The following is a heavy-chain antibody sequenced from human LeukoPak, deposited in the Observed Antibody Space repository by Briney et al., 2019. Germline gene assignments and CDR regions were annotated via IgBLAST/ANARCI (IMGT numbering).Heavy chain of an antibody. D-gene: IGHD2-15*01. J-gene: IGHJ4*02. CDR2: TYYRSKWSN. V-gene: IGHV6-1*01. Sequence: SQTLSLTCAISGDSVSNKDAAWNWIRQSPSRGLEWLGRTYYRSKWSNDYAVSVKSRITINPDTTKNQFSLLLRSVTPDDTAVYYCARQSLGYVDYWGQGSRVTVSS. CDR3: ARQSLGYVDY. CDR1: GDSVSNKDAA.